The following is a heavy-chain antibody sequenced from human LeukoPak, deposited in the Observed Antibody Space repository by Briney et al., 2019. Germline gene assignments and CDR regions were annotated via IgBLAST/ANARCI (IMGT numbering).Heavy chain of an antibody. V-gene: IGHV3-23*01. CDR2: ISGSGVST. CDR3: AKDGGQWLPITGIDY. Sequence: SLRLSCAASGFASTSYAMSCVCQAPGKRLWWGSAISGSGVSTYDADSVKGRFTISRDNSKNTLYLQMNSLRAEDTAVYYCAKDGGQWLPITGIDYWGQGTLVTVSS. D-gene: IGHD3-22*01. CDR1: GFASTSYA. J-gene: IGHJ4*02.